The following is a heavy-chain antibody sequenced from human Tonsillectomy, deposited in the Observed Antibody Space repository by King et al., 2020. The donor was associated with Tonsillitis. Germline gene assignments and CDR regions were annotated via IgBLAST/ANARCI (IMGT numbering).Heavy chain of an antibody. Sequence: VQLVESGGGLVKPGGSLRLSCAASGFTFSDYYLSWIRQAPGKGLEWVSYISGSGSTIYYADSVKGRFTISRENAKNSLYLQMHSLGAEDTTVYYCARDPDSMWLTRPDAFDIWGQGTMVTVSS. J-gene: IGHJ3*02. V-gene: IGHV3-11*01. D-gene: IGHD6-19*01. CDR3: ARDPDSMWLTRPDAFDI. CDR1: GFTFSDYY. CDR2: ISGSGSTI.